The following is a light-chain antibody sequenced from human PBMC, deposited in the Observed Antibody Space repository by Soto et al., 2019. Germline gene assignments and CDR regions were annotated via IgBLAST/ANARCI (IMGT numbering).Light chain of an antibody. CDR3: QQYGGSPPIT. J-gene: IGKJ5*01. CDR1: QSVSSRY. Sequence: EIVLTQSPGTLSLSPGERATLSCRASQSVSSRYLTWYQQKPGQAPRLLIYDASSRATGIPDRFSGSGSGTDFTLTISRLEPEDFAVYSCQQYGGSPPITFGQGTRLEIK. V-gene: IGKV3-20*01. CDR2: DAS.